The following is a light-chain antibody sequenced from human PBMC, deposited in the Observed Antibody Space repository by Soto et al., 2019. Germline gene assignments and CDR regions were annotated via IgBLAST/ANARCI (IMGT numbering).Light chain of an antibody. CDR2: GAS. V-gene: IGKV3-15*01. CDR3: QQYSHWPPIP. Sequence: ETVMTQSPAALSVSPGEGASLSCRASQSIGSLLAWYQQKPGQAPRLLIYGASTRAAGIPARFSGSGSGTEFSLTISSLQSEDFAVYYCQQYSHWPPIPFGQGTKLEIK. CDR1: QSIGSL. J-gene: IGKJ2*01.